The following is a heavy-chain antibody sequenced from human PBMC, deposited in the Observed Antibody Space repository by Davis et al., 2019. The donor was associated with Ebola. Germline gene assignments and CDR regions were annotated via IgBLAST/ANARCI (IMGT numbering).Heavy chain of an antibody. Sequence: ASVQVSCKASGYTFTSYDINWVRQATGQGLEWMGWMNPNSGNTGYAQKFQGRVTMTRNTSISTAYMEVRSLRSEDTAVYYCARDLIPIFSVHKFDPWGQGTLVTVSS. CDR2: MNPNSGNT. D-gene: IGHD3-9*01. V-gene: IGHV1-8*01. CDR1: GYTFTSYD. J-gene: IGHJ5*02. CDR3: ARDLIPIFSVHKFDP.